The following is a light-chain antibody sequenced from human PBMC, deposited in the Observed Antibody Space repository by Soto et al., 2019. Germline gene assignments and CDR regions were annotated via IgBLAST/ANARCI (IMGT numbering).Light chain of an antibody. CDR2: ADT. J-gene: IGLJ1*01. CDR1: SSNIGAGYG. V-gene: IGLV1-40*01. CDR3: QSYDSSLSGLYV. Sequence: QSVLTQPPSVSGAPGQRITISCTGSSSNIGAGYGVHWYRQLPGTAPKLLIFADTKRPSGVPDRFSGSKSGTSASLAITGLQAEDEADYYCQSYDSSLSGLYVFGTGTKV.